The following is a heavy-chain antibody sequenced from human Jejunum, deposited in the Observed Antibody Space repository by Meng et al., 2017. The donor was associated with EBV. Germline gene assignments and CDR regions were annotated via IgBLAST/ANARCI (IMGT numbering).Heavy chain of an antibody. Sequence: VELQQWGAGLLRPTCTLSLTCSSYGGFSRGYHWSWVGQDPGRGLEYIGEVHFSGITNYTPSLKSSVTMSVDASKNQFSLRLDSVTAEYTAVYYCARRTGDYVVGYWGQGTLVTVSS. CDR3: ARRTGDYVVGY. J-gene: IGHJ4*02. CDR2: VHFSGIT. D-gene: IGHD2-8*02. CDR1: GGFSRGYH. V-gene: IGHV4-34*02.